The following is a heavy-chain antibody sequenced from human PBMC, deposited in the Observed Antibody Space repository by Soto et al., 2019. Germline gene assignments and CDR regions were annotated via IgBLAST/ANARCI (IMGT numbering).Heavy chain of an antibody. V-gene: IGHV3-48*02. CDR1: GFSMYDYG. CDR3: ARDFLSGKP. D-gene: IGHD3-10*01. CDR2: ISSSSSVI. J-gene: IGHJ5*02. Sequence: PGGSLRLSCVDSGFSMYDYGMNWVRQAPGKGLEWVSYISSSSSVIYYADSVKVRFTISRDNAKNSVYLQMNRVRDEDTAVYYCARDFLSGKPWGQGTLVTVSS.